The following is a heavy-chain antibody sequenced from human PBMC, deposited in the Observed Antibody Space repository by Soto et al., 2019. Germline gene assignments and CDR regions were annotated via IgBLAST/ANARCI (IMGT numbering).Heavy chain of an antibody. CDR2: IIHSGST. CDR1: GGSFSGYY. Sequence: QVQLQQWGAGLLKPSETLSLTCAVYGGSFSGYYWSWIRQPPGKGLEWMGEIIHSGSTNYNPSLKSPVTISVDTSNNHFSLKLSTVTAADTAVYYCATRYEDSSSWRGFAYRGQGTLVTVSS. J-gene: IGHJ4*02. V-gene: IGHV4-34*12. CDR3: ATRYEDSSSWRGFAY. D-gene: IGHD6-13*01.